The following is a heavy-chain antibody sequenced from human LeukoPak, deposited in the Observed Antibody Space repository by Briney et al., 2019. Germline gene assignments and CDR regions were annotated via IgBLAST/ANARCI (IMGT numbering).Heavy chain of an antibody. D-gene: IGHD3-22*01. Sequence: GASVKVSCKASGYTFTSYGISWVRQAPGQGLEWMGRIIPIFGTANYAQKFQGRVTITADKSTSTAYMELSSLRSEDTAVYYCARDGYYDSSGYFRAEYFQHWGQGTLVTVSS. CDR2: IIPIFGTA. J-gene: IGHJ1*01. CDR1: GYTFTSYG. V-gene: IGHV1-69*06. CDR3: ARDGYYDSSGYFRAEYFQH.